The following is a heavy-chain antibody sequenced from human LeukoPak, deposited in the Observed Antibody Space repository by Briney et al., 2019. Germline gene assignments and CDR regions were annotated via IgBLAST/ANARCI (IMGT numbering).Heavy chain of an antibody. CDR1: GFTFSSYA. J-gene: IGHJ6*02. V-gene: IGHV3-30*04. D-gene: IGHD2-15*01. CDR2: ILYDGSNK. CDR3: AKSGARDGDYYYYGMDV. Sequence: GRSLRLSCAASGFTFSSYAMHWVRQAPGKGLEWVAVILYDGSNKYYADSVKGRFTISRDNSKNTLYLQMNSLRAEDTAVYYCAKSGARDGDYYYYGMDVWGQGTTVTVSS.